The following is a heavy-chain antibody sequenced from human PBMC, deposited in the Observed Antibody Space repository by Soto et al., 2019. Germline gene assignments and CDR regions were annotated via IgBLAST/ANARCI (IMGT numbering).Heavy chain of an antibody. Sequence: PGGSLRLSCAASGFTFSSYAMSWVRQPPGKGLEWVSGISGSGGSTYYADSVKGRFTISRDNSKNTLYLQMNSLRAEDTAVYYCAKDREATTSCYDLDYWGQGTLVTVSS. CDR2: ISGSGGST. CDR3: AKDREATTSCYDLDY. CDR1: GFTFSSYA. V-gene: IGHV3-23*01. D-gene: IGHD2-2*01. J-gene: IGHJ4*02.